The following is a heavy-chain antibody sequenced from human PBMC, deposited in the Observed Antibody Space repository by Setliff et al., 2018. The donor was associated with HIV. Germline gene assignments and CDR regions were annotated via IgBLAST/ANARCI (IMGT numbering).Heavy chain of an antibody. Sequence: ASVKVSCKASGYTFSSHSIHWVRQAPGQGLEWMGWINAGNGNTKYSQKFQRRSTITRDTSASTVFMELSSLTSEDTAVFYCARASTGYSSIWYRNGLTYYNYMDVWGRGTKVTVSS. V-gene: IGHV1-3*01. J-gene: IGHJ6*03. D-gene: IGHD6-13*01. CDR1: GYTFSSHS. CDR2: INAGNGNT. CDR3: ARASTGYSSIWYRNGLTYYNYMDV.